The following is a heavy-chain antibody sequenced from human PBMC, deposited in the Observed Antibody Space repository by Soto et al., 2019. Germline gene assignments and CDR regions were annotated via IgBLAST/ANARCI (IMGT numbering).Heavy chain of an antibody. V-gene: IGHV3-7*03. CDR3: AKGGKIDSGWSNNGFDP. J-gene: IGHJ5*02. Sequence: PGGSLRLSCAASGFTFSSYWMSWVRQAPGKGLEWVANIKQDGSEKYYVDSVKGRFTISRDNAKNTLYLQMNSLRAEDTAVYYCAKGGKIDSGWSNNGFDPWGQGTLVTGSS. CDR1: GFTFSSYW. D-gene: IGHD6-19*01. CDR2: IKQDGSEK.